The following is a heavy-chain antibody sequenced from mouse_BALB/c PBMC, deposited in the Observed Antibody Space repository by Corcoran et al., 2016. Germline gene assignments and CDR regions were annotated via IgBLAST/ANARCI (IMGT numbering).Heavy chain of an antibody. CDR3: APNWEFAY. V-gene: IGHV14-3*02. CDR1: GFNIKDTY. CDR2: IEPAIGNT. J-gene: IGHJ3*01. Sequence: EVQLQQSGAELVKPGASVKLSCTASGFNIKDTYMHWVKQRPEQGLEWIGRIEPAIGNTKYDPKCQGKATITADTTFNTAYLQLSSLTSEDTAVYYCAPNWEFAYWGQGTLVTVSA. D-gene: IGHD4-1*01.